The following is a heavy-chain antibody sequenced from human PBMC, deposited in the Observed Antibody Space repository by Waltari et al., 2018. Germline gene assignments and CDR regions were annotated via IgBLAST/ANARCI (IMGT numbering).Heavy chain of an antibody. D-gene: IGHD3-22*01. CDR2: IYYSGNT. J-gene: IGHJ4*02. Sequence: QMQLQEAGPGLGQPSETLSLTCSVSGGAIRSFCYHWGGVRQPPGKGLEWIGSIYYSGNTYYNPSLKSRVTISVDTSKNQFSLKVHSVTAAETAVYFCARMYYYDSRGSKPYYFDSWSQGTLVTVSS. CDR3: ARMYYYDSRGSKPYYFDS. V-gene: IGHV4-39*07. CDR1: GGAIRSFCYH.